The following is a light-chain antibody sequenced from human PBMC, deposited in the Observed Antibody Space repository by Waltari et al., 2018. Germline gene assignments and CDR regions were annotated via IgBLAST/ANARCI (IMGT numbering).Light chain of an antibody. V-gene: IGKV1-5*03. CDR3: QQYNIPWT. J-gene: IGKJ1*01. CDR2: KAS. Sequence: DIQMTQSPSTLSASVGDRVTITCRASQSISSWLAWYQQKPGKAPKLLIYKASSLESGVPSRFSGSGSGTEFTLTISSLQPDDFATYYYQQYNIPWTFGQGTKVEIK. CDR1: QSISSW.